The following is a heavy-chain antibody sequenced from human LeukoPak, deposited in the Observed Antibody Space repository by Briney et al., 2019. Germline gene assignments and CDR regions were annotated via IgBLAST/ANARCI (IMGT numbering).Heavy chain of an antibody. V-gene: IGHV3-23*01. J-gene: IGHJ4*02. CDR1: GFMFSSYA. Sequence: PGGSLRLSCVTSGFMFSSYAMSWVRQAPGKGLEWVSIISGSGERTYYTDSVKGRFTVSRYNSKNTLYLQMKSLRAEGTAVYYCVSQSYSGSDNYYFHYWGQGTLVAVSS. D-gene: IGHD1-26*01. CDR3: VSQSYSGSDNYYFHY. CDR2: ISGSGERT.